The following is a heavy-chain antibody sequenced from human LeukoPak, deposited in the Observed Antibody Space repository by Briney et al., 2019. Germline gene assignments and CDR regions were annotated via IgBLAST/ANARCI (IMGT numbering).Heavy chain of an antibody. J-gene: IGHJ4*02. V-gene: IGHV4-61*02. Sequence: SETLSLTCTVSGGSISSGSYYWSWIRQPAGKGLEWIGRIYTSGSTNYNPSLKSRVTISVATSKTQFSLKLSSVTAADTTVYYCASSGFGIRTDDYWGQGTLVTVSS. D-gene: IGHD1-14*01. CDR1: GGSISSGSYY. CDR2: IYTSGST. CDR3: ASSGFGIRTDDY.